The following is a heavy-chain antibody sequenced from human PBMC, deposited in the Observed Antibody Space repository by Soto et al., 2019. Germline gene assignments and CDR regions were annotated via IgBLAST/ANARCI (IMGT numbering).Heavy chain of an antibody. Sequence: GGSLRLSCAASGFIFTHYAMHWVRQAPGKGLEWVAVISYDGNHEYYADSVRGRFTISRDNSKNTLYLQMDSLRADDTALYYCARSSVAGTWGYYFDYWGQGALVTVSS. CDR2: ISYDGNHE. CDR3: ARSSVAGTWGYYFDY. J-gene: IGHJ4*02. CDR1: GFIFTHYA. V-gene: IGHV3-30-3*01. D-gene: IGHD6-19*01.